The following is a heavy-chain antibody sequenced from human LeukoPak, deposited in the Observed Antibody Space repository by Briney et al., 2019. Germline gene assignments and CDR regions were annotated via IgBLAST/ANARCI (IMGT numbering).Heavy chain of an antibody. D-gene: IGHD3-10*01. V-gene: IGHV4-34*01. J-gene: IGHJ4*02. Sequence: SETLSLTCAVYGGAFSGYYWSWIRQPPGKGLEWIGEINHSGSTNYNPSLKSRVTISVDTSQNQFSLKLNSVTAADTAVHYCARDTYYYGSGIDYWGQGTLVTVSS. CDR1: GGAFSGYY. CDR2: INHSGST. CDR3: ARDTYYYGSGIDY.